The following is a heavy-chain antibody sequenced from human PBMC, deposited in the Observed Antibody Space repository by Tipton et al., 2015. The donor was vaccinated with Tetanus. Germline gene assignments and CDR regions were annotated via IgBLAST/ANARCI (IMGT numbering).Heavy chain of an antibody. CDR3: ARENWSYGNSFDY. V-gene: IGHV4-61*08. CDR1: GASVSSGGYY. J-gene: IGHJ4*02. Sequence: LRLSCTVSGASVSSGGYYWSWIRQPPGKGLEWLGNIHYSGTTNYNPSVKSRVTISVDTSKSQFSLNLSSVTAADAAVYYCARENWSYGNSFDYWGQGIQVTVSS. CDR2: IHYSGTT. D-gene: IGHD3-16*01.